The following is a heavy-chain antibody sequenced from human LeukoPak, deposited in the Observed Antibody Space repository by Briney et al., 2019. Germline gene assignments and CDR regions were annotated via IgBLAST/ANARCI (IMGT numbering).Heavy chain of an antibody. J-gene: IGHJ5*02. D-gene: IGHD3-16*01. V-gene: IGHV1-69*04. CDR1: GGTFSSYA. CDR3: ARDRSSPRGSWFDP. CDR2: IIPILGIA. Sequence: GASVKVSCKASGGTFSSYAISWVRQAPGQGLEWMGRIIPILGIANYAQKFQGRVTITADKSTSTAYMELRSLRSDDTAVYYCARDRSSPRGSWFDPWGQGTLVTVSS.